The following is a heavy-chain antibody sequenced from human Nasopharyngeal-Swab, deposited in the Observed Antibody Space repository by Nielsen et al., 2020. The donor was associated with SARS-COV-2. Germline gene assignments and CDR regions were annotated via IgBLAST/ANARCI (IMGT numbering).Heavy chain of an antibody. CDR3: ARARGGGYYYGMDV. V-gene: IGHV3-30*04. J-gene: IGHJ6*02. D-gene: IGHD3-16*01. CDR2: ISYDGSNK. Sequence: GESLKISCAASGFTFSSYAMHWVRQAPGKGPEWVAVISYDGSNKYYADSVKGRFTISRDNSKNTLYLQMNSLRAEDTAVYYCARARGGGYYYGMDVWGQGTTVTVSS. CDR1: GFTFSSYA.